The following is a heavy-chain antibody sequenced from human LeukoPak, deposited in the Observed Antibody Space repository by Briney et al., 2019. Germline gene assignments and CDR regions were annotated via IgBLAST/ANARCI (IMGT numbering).Heavy chain of an antibody. V-gene: IGHV3-74*01. Sequence: GGSLRLSCVASGFTFSSYWMHWVRQDPRKGLVWVSRISGDGRNINYADSVRGRFTISRDNSKNTLYLQMNSLRAEDTAVYYCARSLSSFGELLNHYYYGMDVWGQGTTVTVSS. CDR1: GFTFSSYW. CDR2: ISGDGRNI. CDR3: ARSLSSFGELLNHYYYGMDV. D-gene: IGHD3-10*01. J-gene: IGHJ6*02.